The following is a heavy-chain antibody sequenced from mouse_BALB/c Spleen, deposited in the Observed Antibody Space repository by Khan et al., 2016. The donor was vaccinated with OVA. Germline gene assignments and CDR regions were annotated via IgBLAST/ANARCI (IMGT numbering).Heavy chain of an antibody. CDR3: ARSPGSGVLFDY. CDR2: INPSTGYT. CDR1: GYTFTSYW. D-gene: IGHD3-1*01. V-gene: IGHV1-7*01. Sequence: VQLQQSGAELAKPGASVKMSCKASGYTFTSYWMHWVKQRPGQGLEWIGYINPSTGYTEYNQKFKDKATLTADKSSSTAYMQLSSLTSEDSAVYYCARSPGSGVLFDYWGQGTTLTGSS. J-gene: IGHJ2*01.